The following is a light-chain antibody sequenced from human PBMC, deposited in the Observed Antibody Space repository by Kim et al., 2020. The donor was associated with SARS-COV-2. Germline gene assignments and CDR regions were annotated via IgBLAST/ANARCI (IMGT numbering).Light chain of an antibody. CDR3: ISRDSSGNHWG. Sequence: AWGQTVRSKCQGDSQKSYYASWYQEKPGQDPGVGIYGINNRPSGIPDRFTGSSSGNTASMTITGAQAEDEADYHCISRDSSGNHWGFGGGAQLTIL. CDR1: SQKSYY. J-gene: IGLJ2*01. CDR2: GIN. V-gene: IGLV3-19*01.